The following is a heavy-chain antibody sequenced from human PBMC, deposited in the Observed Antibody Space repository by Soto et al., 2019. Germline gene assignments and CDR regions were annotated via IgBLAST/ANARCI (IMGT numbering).Heavy chain of an antibody. CDR1: SGSISSSNW. D-gene: IGHD4-17*01. Sequence: QVQLQESGPGLVKPSGTLSLTCAVSSGSISSSNWWSWVRQPPEKGLEWIGEIYHSGSTNYNPSLKSRVTISVDKSKNQCSLKLSSVTAADTAVYYCSRGAYGDYYYYMDVWGKGTTVTVSS. CDR2: IYHSGST. CDR3: SRGAYGDYYYYMDV. J-gene: IGHJ6*03. V-gene: IGHV4-4*02.